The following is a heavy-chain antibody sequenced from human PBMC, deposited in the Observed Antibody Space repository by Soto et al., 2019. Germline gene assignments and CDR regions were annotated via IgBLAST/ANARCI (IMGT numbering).Heavy chain of an antibody. J-gene: IGHJ4*02. CDR2: ISGSGGST. CDR1: GYTFSSYS. CDR3: AKDNNGTDMVRFYY. Sequence: ASVKVSCKASGYTFSSYSMSWVRQAPGKGLEWVSAISGSGGSTYYADSVKGRFTISRDNSKNTLYLQMNSLRAEDTAVYYCAKDNNGTDMVRFYYWGRGALVTVPS. D-gene: IGHD1-20*01. V-gene: IGHV3-23*01.